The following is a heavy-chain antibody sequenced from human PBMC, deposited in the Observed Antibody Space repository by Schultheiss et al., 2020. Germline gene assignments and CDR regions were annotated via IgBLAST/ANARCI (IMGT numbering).Heavy chain of an antibody. D-gene: IGHD1-1*01. CDR2: ISYTGSTV. CDR1: GFIFANYE. CDR3: ARGDDHRISRDALNL. J-gene: IGHJ3*01. Sequence: GGSLRLSCAASGFIFANYEMSWVRQAPGKGLEWVSFISYTGSTVYYADSVTGRFTVSRDNARGLLFLQMSSLRAEDSAIYYCARGDDHRISRDALNLWGRGTMVTVSS. V-gene: IGHV3-48*03.